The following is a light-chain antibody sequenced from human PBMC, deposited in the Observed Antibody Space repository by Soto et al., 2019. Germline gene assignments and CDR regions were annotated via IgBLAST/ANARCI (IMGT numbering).Light chain of an antibody. V-gene: IGKV3-15*01. Sequence: EIVMTQSPATLSVSPGERATLSCRASQSVSSNLAWYHQKPGQAPRLLIYGASTRATGIPARFSGSGSGTEVTLTISSLQSEDFVVYYCQQYNNWPPWTFGQGTKVEIK. CDR3: QQYNNWPPWT. CDR1: QSVSSN. CDR2: GAS. J-gene: IGKJ1*01.